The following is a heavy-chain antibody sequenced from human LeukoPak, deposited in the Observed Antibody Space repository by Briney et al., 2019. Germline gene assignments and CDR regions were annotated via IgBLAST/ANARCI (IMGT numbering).Heavy chain of an antibody. CDR2: INPKGGGT. CDR1: GYTFIDYN. Sequence: ASVKVSCKASGYTFIDYNLHWVRQAPGHGLEWMGWINPKGGGTNYAQEFQGRVTMTRDTSISTAYMEVTRLRSDDTAVYYCTSRQTGESSRTSSFFDYWGQGTLVTVSS. D-gene: IGHD6-6*01. CDR3: TSRQTGESSRTSSFFDY. J-gene: IGHJ4*02. V-gene: IGHV1-2*02.